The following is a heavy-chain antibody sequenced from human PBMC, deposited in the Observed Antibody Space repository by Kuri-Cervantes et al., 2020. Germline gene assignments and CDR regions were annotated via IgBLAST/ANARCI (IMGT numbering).Heavy chain of an antibody. Sequence: ASVKVSCKASGYTFTGYYMNWVRQAPGQGLEWMGWINPNSGGTNYAQKFQGRVTMTRDTSISTAYMELSRLRSDDTAVYYCARETPKYCSSTSCYYWDYWGQGTLVTVSS. CDR2: INPNSGGT. V-gene: IGHV1-2*02. CDR1: GYTFTGYY. D-gene: IGHD2-2*01. CDR3: ARETPKYCSSTSCYYWDY. J-gene: IGHJ4*02.